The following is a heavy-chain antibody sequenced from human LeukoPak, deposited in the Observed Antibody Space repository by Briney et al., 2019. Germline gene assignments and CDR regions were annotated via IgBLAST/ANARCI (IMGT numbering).Heavy chain of an antibody. J-gene: IGHJ4*02. CDR2: INTDGSST. CDR1: GFTFSSFW. D-gene: IGHD3-10*01. Sequence: GGSLRLSCAASGFTFSSFWMHWVRQAPGKGLVWVSRINTDGSSTDYADSVKGRFTISRDNAKNTLYLQMNSLRAEDTAVYYCTTDSAVYGSGSYPDYWGQGTLVTVSS. CDR3: TTDSAVYGSGSYPDY. V-gene: IGHV3-74*01.